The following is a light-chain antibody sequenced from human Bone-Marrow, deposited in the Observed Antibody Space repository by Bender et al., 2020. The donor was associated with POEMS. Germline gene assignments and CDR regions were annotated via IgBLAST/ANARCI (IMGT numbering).Light chain of an antibody. V-gene: IGLV2-14*02. Sequence: QSALTQPASVSGSPGQSITISCTGTSSDVGNYNLVSWYQQHPGKVPKLMIYEVSKRPSGVSNRFSGSRSGTSASLAISGLQSEDEADYYCAVWDDSLNGWVFGGGTKLTVL. CDR2: EVS. CDR1: SSDVGNYNL. CDR3: AVWDDSLNGWV. J-gene: IGLJ3*02.